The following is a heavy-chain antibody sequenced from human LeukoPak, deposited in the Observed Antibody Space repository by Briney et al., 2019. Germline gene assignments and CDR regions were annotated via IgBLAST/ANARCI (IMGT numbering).Heavy chain of an antibody. Sequence: GRFTISRDNAKNSLYLQMNSLRAEDTAVYYCARDAGRGAFDIWGQGTMVTVSS. D-gene: IGHD3-10*01. V-gene: IGHV3-11*05. CDR3: ARDAGRGAFDI. J-gene: IGHJ3*02.